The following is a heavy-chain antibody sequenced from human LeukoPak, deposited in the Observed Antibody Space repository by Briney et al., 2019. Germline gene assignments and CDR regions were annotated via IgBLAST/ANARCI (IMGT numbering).Heavy chain of an antibody. D-gene: IGHD3-22*01. CDR1: GFTFSSYA. CDR3: ARGVDYYDSSGTIDY. Sequence: GRSRRLSCAASGFTFSSYAMHWVRQAPGKGLEWVAVVWYDGSKTYSADSVKGRITISRDDSKNTLYLQMNSLRAEDTAVYYCARGVDYYDSSGTIDYWGQGTLVTVSS. V-gene: IGHV3-33*01. J-gene: IGHJ4*02. CDR2: VWYDGSKT.